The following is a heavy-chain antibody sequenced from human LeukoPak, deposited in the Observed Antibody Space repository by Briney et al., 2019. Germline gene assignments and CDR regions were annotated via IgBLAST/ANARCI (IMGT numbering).Heavy chain of an antibody. CDR3: ARDGGITTQRAFDI. V-gene: IGHV1-18*01. CDR2: ISGYNGNT. J-gene: IGHJ3*02. CDR1: GYTFSSHG. Sequence: ASVKVSCKASGYTFSSHGFSWVRQAPGQGLEWMGWISGYNGNTNYAQKLQGRVTMTTDTSTRTAYMELRSLRSDDTAVYYCARDGGITTQRAFDIWGQGTMVTVSS. D-gene: IGHD3-16*01.